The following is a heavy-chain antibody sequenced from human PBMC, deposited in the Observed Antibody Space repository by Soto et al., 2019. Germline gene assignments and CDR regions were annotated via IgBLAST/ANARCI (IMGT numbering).Heavy chain of an antibody. D-gene: IGHD6-19*01. CDR2: INAGNGNT. CDR3: ARGRSSGWYVVY. Sequence: ASVKVSCKASGYTFTSYAMHWVRQAPGQRLEWMGWINAGNGNTKYSQKFQGRVTITRDTSASTAYMELSSLRSEGTAVYYCARGRSSGWYVVYWGQGTLVTVSS. J-gene: IGHJ4*02. V-gene: IGHV1-3*01. CDR1: GYTFTSYA.